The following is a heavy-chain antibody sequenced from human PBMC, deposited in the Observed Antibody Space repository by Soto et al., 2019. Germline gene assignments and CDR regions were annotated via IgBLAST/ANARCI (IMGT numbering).Heavy chain of an antibody. CDR3: ARVAVGATYDFDY. CDR1: GFTFSSYS. CDR2: ISSSSSYI. J-gene: IGHJ4*02. D-gene: IGHD1-26*01. V-gene: IGHV3-21*01. Sequence: EVQLVESGGGLVKPGGSLRLSCAASGFTFSSYSMNWVRQAPGKGLEWVSSISSSSSYIYYADSVKGRFTISRDNAKNSLYLQMNSLRAEDTAVYYCARVAVGATYDFDYWGQGTLVTVSS.